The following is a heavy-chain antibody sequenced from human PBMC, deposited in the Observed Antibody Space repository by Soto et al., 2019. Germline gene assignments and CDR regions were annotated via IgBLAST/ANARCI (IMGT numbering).Heavy chain of an antibody. J-gene: IGHJ6*02. D-gene: IGHD6-19*01. CDR1: GFTFSGSA. Sequence: EVQLVESGGGLVQPGGSLKLSCAASGFTFSGSAMHWVRQASGKGLEWVGRIRSKANSYATAYAASVKGRFTISRDDSKNTAYLQMNSLKTEDTAVYYCTRHFDHSSGWYQEGYYYGMDVWGQGTTVTVSS. CDR2: IRSKANSYAT. CDR3: TRHFDHSSGWYQEGYYYGMDV. V-gene: IGHV3-73*02.